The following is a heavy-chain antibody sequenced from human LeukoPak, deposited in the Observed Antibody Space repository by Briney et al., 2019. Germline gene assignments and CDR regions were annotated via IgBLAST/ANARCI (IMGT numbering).Heavy chain of an antibody. CDR1: GLTFSSNW. J-gene: IGHJ3*02. CDR3: AREYDSSGSYSRQSDAFDI. V-gene: IGHV3-74*01. Sequence: PGGSLRLSCAASGLTFSSNWMHWVRQAPGKGLVWVSRINSDGSSTSYADSVKGRFSISRDNAKNTLYLQMNSLRAEDTAVYYCAREYDSSGSYSRQSDAFDIWGQGTMVTVSS. D-gene: IGHD3-22*01. CDR2: INSDGSST.